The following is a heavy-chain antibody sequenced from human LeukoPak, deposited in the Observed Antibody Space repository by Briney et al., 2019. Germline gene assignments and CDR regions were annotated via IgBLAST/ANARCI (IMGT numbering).Heavy chain of an antibody. V-gene: IGHV4-61*02. Sequence: SETLSLTCTVSGGSISSGSYYWSWIRQPAGKGLEWIGRIYTSGSTNYNPSLKSRVTISVDTSKNQFSLKLSSVTAADTAVYYCARASPMGLTDASDIWGQGTMVTVSS. D-gene: IGHD2-8*01. J-gene: IGHJ3*02. CDR1: GGSISSGSYY. CDR2: IYTSGST. CDR3: ARASPMGLTDASDI.